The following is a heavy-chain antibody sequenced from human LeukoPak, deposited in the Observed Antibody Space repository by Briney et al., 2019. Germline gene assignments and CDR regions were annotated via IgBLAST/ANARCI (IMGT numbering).Heavy chain of an antibody. CDR3: ARRQDYGDYLNWFDP. CDR2: INHSGST. D-gene: IGHD4-17*01. CDR1: GGSFSGYY. J-gene: IGHJ5*02. V-gene: IGHV4-34*01. Sequence: PSETLSLTCAVYGGSFSGYYWNWIRQPPGKGLEWIGEINHSGSTNYNPSLKSRVTISLDTSKNQFSLRLSSVTAADTAVYYCARRQDYGDYLNWFDPWGQGTLVTVSS.